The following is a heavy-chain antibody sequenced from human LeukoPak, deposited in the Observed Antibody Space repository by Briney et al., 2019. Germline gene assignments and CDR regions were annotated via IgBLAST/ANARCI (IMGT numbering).Heavy chain of an antibody. V-gene: IGHV3-21*01. D-gene: IGHD6-13*01. CDR1: GFTFSSYS. CDR3: ARDPGAEYSSSWYPFDY. J-gene: IGHJ4*02. CDR2: ISSSSSYI. Sequence: GGSLRLSCAASGFTFSSYSMNWVRQAPGKGLEWVSSISSSSSYIYYADSVKGRFTISRDNAKNLLYLQMNSLRAEDTAVYYCARDPGAEYSSSWYPFDYWGQGTLVTVSS.